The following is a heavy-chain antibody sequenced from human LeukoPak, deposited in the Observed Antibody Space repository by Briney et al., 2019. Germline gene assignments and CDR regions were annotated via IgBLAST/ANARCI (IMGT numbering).Heavy chain of an antibody. Sequence: SETLSLTCTVSGGSVSSGSYYWSWIRQPPGKGLEWIGYIYYSGSTDYNPSLKSRVTISVDTSKNQFSLKLSSVTAADTAVYYCAREGYYGSGSYYNMWYFGYWGQGTLVTVSS. V-gene: IGHV4-61*01. CDR3: AREGYYGSGSYYNMWYFGY. CDR2: IYYSGST. J-gene: IGHJ4*02. CDR1: GGSVSSGSYY. D-gene: IGHD3-10*01.